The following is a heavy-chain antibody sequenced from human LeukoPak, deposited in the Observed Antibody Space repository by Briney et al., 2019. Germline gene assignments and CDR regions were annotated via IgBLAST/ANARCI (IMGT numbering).Heavy chain of an antibody. CDR3: ARVLEWQNYYYYYYMDV. Sequence: SETLSLTCTVSGGSISSYYWSWIRQPPGKGLEWIGYIYYSGSTNYNPSFKSRVTISVDTSKNQFSLKLSSVTAADTAVYYCARVLEWQNYYYYYYMDVWGKGTTVTVSS. D-gene: IGHD3-3*01. CDR1: GGSISSYY. J-gene: IGHJ6*03. V-gene: IGHV4-59*01. CDR2: IYYSGST.